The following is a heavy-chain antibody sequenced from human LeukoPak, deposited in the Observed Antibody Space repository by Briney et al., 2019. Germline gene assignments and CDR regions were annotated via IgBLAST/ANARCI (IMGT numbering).Heavy chain of an antibody. J-gene: IGHJ3*02. D-gene: IGHD1-26*01. Sequence: SGPTLVKPTQTLTLTCTFSGFSLSSSGVGVGWIRQPPGKALEWRALIYWDDDKRYSPSLKSRLTITKDTSKNQVVLTMTNMDPVDTATYYCAHEPLGNDAFDIWGQGTMVTVSS. V-gene: IGHV2-5*02. CDR3: AHEPLGNDAFDI. CDR1: GFSLSSSGVG. CDR2: IYWDDDK.